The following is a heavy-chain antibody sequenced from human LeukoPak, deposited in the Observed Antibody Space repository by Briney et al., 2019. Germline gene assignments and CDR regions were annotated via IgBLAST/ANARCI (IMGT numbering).Heavy chain of an antibody. Sequence: GRSLRLSCAASGFTFSSYGMHWVRQAPGKGLEWVAVISYDGSNKYYADSVKGRFTISRDNSKNTLYLQMNSLRAEDTAVYYCAKDGGYNWGQETLVTVSS. J-gene: IGHJ4*02. D-gene: IGHD5-12*01. CDR2: ISYDGSNK. CDR1: GFTFSSYG. CDR3: AKDGGYN. V-gene: IGHV3-30*18.